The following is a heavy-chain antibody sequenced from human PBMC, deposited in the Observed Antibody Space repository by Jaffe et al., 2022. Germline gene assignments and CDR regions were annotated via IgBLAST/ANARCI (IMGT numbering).Heavy chain of an antibody. CDR3: ATRAPLGYCSSTSCPDPRPHAFDI. CDR1: GGTFSSYA. Sequence: QVQLVQSGAEVKKPGSSVKVSCKASGGTFSSYAISWVRQAPGQGLEWMGGIIPIFGTANYAQKFQGRVTITTDESTSTAYMELSSLRSEDTAVYYCATRAPLGYCSSTSCPDPRPHAFDIWGQGTMVTVSS. D-gene: IGHD2-2*01. V-gene: IGHV1-69*05. J-gene: IGHJ3*02. CDR2: IIPIFGTA.